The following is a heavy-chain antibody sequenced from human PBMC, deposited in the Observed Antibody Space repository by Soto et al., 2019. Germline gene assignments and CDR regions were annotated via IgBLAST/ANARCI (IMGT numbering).Heavy chain of an antibody. V-gene: IGHV4-30-4*01. J-gene: IGHJ6*02. Sequence: SETLSLTCTVSGFSISSGCYYWSWIRQPPGKGLEWIGYIYYSGSTYYNPSLKSRVTISVDTSKNQFSLKLSSVTAADTAVYYCARDIRYQLLLGGMDVWGQGTTVTVSS. CDR2: IYYSGST. CDR1: GFSISSGCYY. CDR3: ARDIRYQLLLGGMDV. D-gene: IGHD2-2*01.